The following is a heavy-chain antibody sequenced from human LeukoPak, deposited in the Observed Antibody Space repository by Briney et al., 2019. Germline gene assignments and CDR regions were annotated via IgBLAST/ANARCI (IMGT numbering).Heavy chain of an antibody. V-gene: IGHV1-8*01. CDR3: ARFPPGATSADPYDY. CDR2: MNPNSGNT. CDR1: GYTFTRYD. J-gene: IGHJ4*01. Sequence: GASVKVSCKASGYTFTRYDINWVRQSTGQGLEWMGWMNPNSGNTGYAQKFQGRVTMTRNTSISTAYMELSSLRSEDTAVYYCARFPPGATSADPYDYWGHGTLVTVSS. D-gene: IGHD1-26*01.